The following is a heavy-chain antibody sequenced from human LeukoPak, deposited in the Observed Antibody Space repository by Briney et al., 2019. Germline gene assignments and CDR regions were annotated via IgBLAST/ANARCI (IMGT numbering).Heavy chain of an antibody. V-gene: IGHV3-7*01. CDR1: GFTFSSYW. CDR2: IKQDGSET. CDR3: ARDRTDCSSTSCYPNWFDP. J-gene: IGHJ5*02. D-gene: IGHD2-2*01. Sequence: PGGSLRLSCAASGFTFSSYWMNWVRQAPGKGLEWVANIKQDGSETYYVDSVKGRFTISRDNAKNSLYLQMDSLRAEDTAVYYCARDRTDCSSTSCYPNWFDPWGQGTLVTVSS.